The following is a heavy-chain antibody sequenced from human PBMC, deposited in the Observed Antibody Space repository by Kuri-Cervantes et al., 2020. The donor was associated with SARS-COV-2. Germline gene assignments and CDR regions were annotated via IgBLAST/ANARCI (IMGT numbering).Heavy chain of an antibody. V-gene: IGHV4-38-2*01. CDR1: GFTFSSYA. Sequence: GSLRPSCAASGFTFSSYAMHWVRQAPGKGLEWIASMYHSGTTFYNPSLKSRVTISVDTSKNQFSLKLSSVTAADTAVYYCASESSVQRLFDYWGQGTPVTVSS. J-gene: IGHJ4*02. D-gene: IGHD6-25*01. CDR3: ASESSVQRLFDY. CDR2: MYHSGTT.